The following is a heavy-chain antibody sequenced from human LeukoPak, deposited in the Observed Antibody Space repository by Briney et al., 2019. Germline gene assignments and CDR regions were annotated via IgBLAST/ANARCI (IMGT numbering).Heavy chain of an antibody. Sequence: KPSETLSLTCTVSGDSVSNGNYYWSWLRQPPGKALEWIGYIYYTGKTYYNPSLEGRVTILVDTSRNHFSVKLSSVTAADTAVYYCARSQNYYGSGDYWGQGTLVTVSS. J-gene: IGHJ4*02. CDR3: ARSQNYYGSGDY. CDR1: GDSVSNGNYY. CDR2: IYYTGKT. V-gene: IGHV4-61*03. D-gene: IGHD3-10*01.